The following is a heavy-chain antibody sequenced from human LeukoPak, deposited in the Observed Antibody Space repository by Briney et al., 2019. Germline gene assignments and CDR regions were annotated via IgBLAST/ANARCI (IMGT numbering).Heavy chain of an antibody. V-gene: IGHV4-39*01. J-gene: IGHJ4*02. D-gene: IGHD2-15*01. CDR1: GGSISSSTYY. Sequence: SETLSLTCTVSGGSISSSTYYWGWIRQPPGKGLEWIGTIYYSVNTYYNPSLKSRLTIPIDTSKNQFSLKLSSLTATDTAVYYCARPALVADYFDYWGQGTLVTVSS. CDR3: ARPALVADYFDY. CDR2: IYYSVNT.